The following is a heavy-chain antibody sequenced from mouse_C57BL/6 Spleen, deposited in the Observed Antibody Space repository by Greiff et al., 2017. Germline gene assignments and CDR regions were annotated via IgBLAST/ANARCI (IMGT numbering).Heavy chain of an antibody. CDR1: GFTFTDYY. CDR3: ARVIRGYAMDY. V-gene: IGHV7-3*01. D-gene: IGHD1-2*01. Sequence: EVKVEESGGGLVQPGGSLSLSCAASGFTFTDYYMSWVRQPPGKALEWLGFIRNKANGYTTEYSASVEGRFTISRDNSQSILYLQMNALRAENSATYYGARVIRGYAMDYWGQGTSVTVSS. J-gene: IGHJ4*01. CDR2: IRNKANGYTT.